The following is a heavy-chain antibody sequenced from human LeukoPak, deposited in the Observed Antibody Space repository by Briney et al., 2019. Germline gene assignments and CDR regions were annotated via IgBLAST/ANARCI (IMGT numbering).Heavy chain of an antibody. CDR1: GFTFSNYN. V-gene: IGHV3-21*01. Sequence: GGSLRLSCADSGFTFSNYNMNWVRQAPGKAMEWVSSITSSGTYTFYADSVKGRFTISRDNAKNSLYLQMDSLGPEDTAVYYCARVSPNTVTTLQYFDYWSQGTLVTVSS. CDR3: ARVSPNTVTTLQYFDY. CDR2: ITSSGTYT. D-gene: IGHD4-17*01. J-gene: IGHJ4*02.